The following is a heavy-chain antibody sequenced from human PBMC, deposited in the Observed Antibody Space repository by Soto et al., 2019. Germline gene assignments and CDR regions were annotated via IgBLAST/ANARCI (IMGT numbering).Heavy chain of an antibody. CDR2: IYYSGST. J-gene: IGHJ6*02. CDR3: AREVGYCSGGSCSYYYYGMDV. D-gene: IGHD2-15*01. CDR1: GGSISSGDYY. V-gene: IGHV4-30-4*01. Sequence: TLSLTCTVSGGSISSGDYYWSWIRKPPGKVLDWLGYIYYSGSTYYNPSLKSRVTISVDTSKNQFSLKLSSVTAADAAVYYCAREVGYCSGGSCSYYYYGMDVWGQGTTVTVSS.